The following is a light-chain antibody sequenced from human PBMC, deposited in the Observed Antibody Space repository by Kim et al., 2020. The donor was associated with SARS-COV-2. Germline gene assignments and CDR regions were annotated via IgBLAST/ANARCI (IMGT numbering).Light chain of an antibody. V-gene: IGLV1-47*01. Sequence: GQTGTFTLTGNHSDIGSIFVTWSQQFPGLPPKLLILGNNKRPSGFPDRFSGSRSGTSASLAISGLRSEDEADYHCSAWDGSLSAWVFGGGTQLTVL. J-gene: IGLJ3*02. CDR1: HSDIGSIF. CDR3: SAWDGSLSAWV. CDR2: GNN.